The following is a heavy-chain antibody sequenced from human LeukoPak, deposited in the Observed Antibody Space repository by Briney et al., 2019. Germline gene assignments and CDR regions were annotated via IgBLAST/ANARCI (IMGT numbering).Heavy chain of an antibody. J-gene: IGHJ4*02. CDR2: IYYSGST. CDR3: ARGNGGFTGSPPDY. Sequence: SETLSLTCTVSGGSISSYYWSWIRLPPGKGLEWIGYIYYSGSTNYNPSLKSRVTISVDTSKNQFSLKLSSVTAADTAVYYCARGNGGFTGSPPDYWGQGTLVTVSS. CDR1: GGSISSYY. D-gene: IGHD3-10*01. V-gene: IGHV4-59*01.